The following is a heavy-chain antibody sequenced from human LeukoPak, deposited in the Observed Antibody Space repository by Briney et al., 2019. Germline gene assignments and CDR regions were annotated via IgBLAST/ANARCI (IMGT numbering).Heavy chain of an antibody. CDR3: ARGGDIPDY. CDR1: GFTFRSYS. V-gene: IGHV3-48*04. J-gene: IGHJ4*02. D-gene: IGHD3-9*01. Sequence: PGGSLRLSCAASGFTFRSYSMNWVRQAPGKGLEWISYISSNGDIIKYADSVKGRFTISRDNAKNSLYLQMNSLRAEDTAVYYCARGGDIPDYWGQGTLVTVSS. CDR2: ISSNGDII.